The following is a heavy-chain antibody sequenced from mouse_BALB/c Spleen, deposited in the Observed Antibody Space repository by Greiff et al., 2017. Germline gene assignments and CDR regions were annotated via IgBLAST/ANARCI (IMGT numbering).Heavy chain of an antibody. D-gene: IGHD2-1*01. Sequence: VQLKESGPGLVKPSQSLSLTCTVTGYSITSDYAWNWIRQFPGNKLEWMGYISYSGSTSYNPSLKSRISITRDTSKNQFFLQLNSVTTEDTATYYCARFYGNSYWYFDVWGAGTTVTVSS. CDR3: ARFYGNSYWYFDV. V-gene: IGHV3-2*02. J-gene: IGHJ1*01. CDR2: ISYSGST. CDR1: GYSITSDYA.